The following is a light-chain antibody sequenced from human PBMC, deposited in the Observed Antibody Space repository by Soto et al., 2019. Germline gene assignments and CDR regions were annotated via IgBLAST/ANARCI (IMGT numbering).Light chain of an antibody. J-gene: IGKJ4*01. V-gene: IGKV3-11*01. CDR2: DAS. CDR3: QQRSNRPPLT. Sequence: EIVLTQSPATLSLSLGEGATLSCRASQSISRSLAWYQQKPGQPPRLLIYDASNRATGIPDRFSGSGSGTDFTLTISSLEPEDFAVYYCQQRSNRPPLTFGGGTKVEIK. CDR1: QSISRS.